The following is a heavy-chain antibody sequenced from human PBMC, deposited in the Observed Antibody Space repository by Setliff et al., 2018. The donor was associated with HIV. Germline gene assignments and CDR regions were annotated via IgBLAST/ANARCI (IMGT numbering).Heavy chain of an antibody. J-gene: IGHJ3*02. CDR1: GGSISSGSYY. CDR3: CRSMTTVLEDAFDI. CDR2: IYTGGTT. D-gene: IGHD4-17*01. V-gene: IGHV4-61*09. Sequence: SETLSLTCTVSGGSISSGSYYWTWIRQPAGKGLEWIGHIYTGGTTNYNPSLKSRVSISADMSKNHFSLNLSSVTAADTAVYYCCRSMTTVLEDAFDIWGQGATVTV.